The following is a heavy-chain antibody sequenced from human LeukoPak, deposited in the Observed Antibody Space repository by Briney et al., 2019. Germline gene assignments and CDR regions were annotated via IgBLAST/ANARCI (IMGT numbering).Heavy chain of an antibody. Sequence: GGSLRLSCAASGFTFSNYHINWIRQAPGKGLEWVSSISDTSSYIYYADSVKGRFTISRDNAKNSLYLQMNSLRAEDTAVYYCARGLCGGDCYDYWGQGTLATVSS. D-gene: IGHD2-21*01. J-gene: IGHJ4*02. V-gene: IGHV3-21*01. CDR1: GFTFSNYH. CDR3: ARGLCGGDCYDY. CDR2: ISDTSSYI.